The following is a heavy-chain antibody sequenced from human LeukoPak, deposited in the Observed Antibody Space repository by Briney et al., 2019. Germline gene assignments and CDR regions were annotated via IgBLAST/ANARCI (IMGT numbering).Heavy chain of an antibody. CDR1: RFTFSSYT. V-gene: IGHV3-23*01. CDR3: ARRAGAYSHPYDY. CDR2: ISGSGDTT. D-gene: IGHD4/OR15-4a*01. Sequence: GGSLRLSCAASRFTFSSYTMSWVRQAPGQGLEWVSAISGSGDTTYYADSVKGRFTISRDNSKNTLYLQMNSLRAEDTAVYYCARRAGAYSHPYDYWGQGTLVTVSS. J-gene: IGHJ4*02.